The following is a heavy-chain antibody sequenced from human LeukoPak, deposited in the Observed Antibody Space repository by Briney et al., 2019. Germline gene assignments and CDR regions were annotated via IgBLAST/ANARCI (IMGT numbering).Heavy chain of an antibody. V-gene: IGHV1-18*01. CDR2: ISAYNGNT. CDR1: GYTFTSYG. CDR3: ARLRAVAGTTDAFDI. D-gene: IGHD6-19*01. J-gene: IGHJ3*02. Sequence: ASVNVSCKASGYTFTSYGISWVRQAPGQGLEWMGWISAYNGNTNYAQTLQGRVTMTTDTSTSTAYMGLRSLRSDATAVYYCARLRAVAGTTDAFDIWGQGTMVTVSS.